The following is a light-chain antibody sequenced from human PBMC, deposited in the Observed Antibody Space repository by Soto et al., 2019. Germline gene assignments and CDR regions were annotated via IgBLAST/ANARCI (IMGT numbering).Light chain of an antibody. CDR2: AAS. CDR3: QQSYSTAKLT. V-gene: IGKV1-39*01. J-gene: IGKJ4*01. Sequence: DIQMTQSPSSLSASVGDRVTITCRASQTISYYLNWYQQKPGMSPKLLIYAASTLKGGVPSRFGGSGSGTDFTLTINSLQPEDFATYYCQQSYSTAKLTFGGGTKVDI. CDR1: QTISYY.